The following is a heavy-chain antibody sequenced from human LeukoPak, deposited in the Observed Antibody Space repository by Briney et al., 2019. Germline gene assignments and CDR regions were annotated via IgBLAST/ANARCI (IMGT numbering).Heavy chain of an antibody. Sequence: GASVKVSCKASGYTFTSYGISWVRQAPGQGLEWMGWISAYNGNTNYAQKLQGRVTMTTDTSTSTAYMELRSLRSDDTAVYYCARAGYCSSTSCYPRRSIDYWGQGTLVTVSS. J-gene: IGHJ4*02. D-gene: IGHD2-2*01. V-gene: IGHV1-18*01. CDR1: GYTFTSYG. CDR3: ARAGYCSSTSCYPRRSIDY. CDR2: ISAYNGNT.